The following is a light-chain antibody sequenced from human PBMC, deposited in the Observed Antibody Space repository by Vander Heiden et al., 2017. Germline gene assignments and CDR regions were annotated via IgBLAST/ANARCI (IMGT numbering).Light chain of an antibody. CDR1: QGISNS. V-gene: IGKV1-12*01. CDR2: AAS. Sequence: ENQMKQPKATVAAEVGERVTRTGRASQGISNSLAWHQQKPGKAPKLLISAASSLQSGVPSRFSGSVSGTDFTLSISSLQPEDFATYFCQQANSFPITFGQGTRLEIK. CDR3: QQANSFPIT. J-gene: IGKJ5*01.